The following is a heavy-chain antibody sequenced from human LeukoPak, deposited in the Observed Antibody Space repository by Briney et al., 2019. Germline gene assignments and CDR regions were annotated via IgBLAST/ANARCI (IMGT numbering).Heavy chain of an antibody. D-gene: IGHD4-17*01. J-gene: IGHJ3*02. CDR2: IYYSGST. CDR3: ARDLLYGDYDAFDI. CDR1: GGSLSSSSYY. V-gene: IGHV4-39*07. Sequence: SETLSLTCTVSGGSLSSSSYYWGWIRQPPGKGLEWIGSIYYSGSTYYNPSLKSRVTISVDTSKSHFSLKLSSVTAADTAVYYCARDLLYGDYDAFDIWGQGTMVTVSS.